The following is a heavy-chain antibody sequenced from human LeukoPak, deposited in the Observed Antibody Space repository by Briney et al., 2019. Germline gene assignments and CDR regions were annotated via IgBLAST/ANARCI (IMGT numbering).Heavy chain of an antibody. D-gene: IGHD1-26*01. J-gene: IGHJ3*02. CDR3: ARYGRFRIVGVTYHAFDI. V-gene: IGHV3-11*04. CDR2: ISSSGSTI. Sequence: GGSLRLSCAASGFTFSDYYMSWIRQAPGKGLEWVSYISSSGSTIYYADSVKGRFTISRDNAKNSLYLQMNSLRAEDTAVYYCARYGRFRIVGVTYHAFDIWGQGTMVTVSS. CDR1: GFTFSDYY.